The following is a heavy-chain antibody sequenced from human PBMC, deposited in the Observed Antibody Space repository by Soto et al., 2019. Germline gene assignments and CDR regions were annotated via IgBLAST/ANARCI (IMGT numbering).Heavy chain of an antibody. J-gene: IGHJ4*02. CDR2: ISGSGGST. D-gene: IGHD2-2*01. V-gene: IGHV3-23*01. Sequence: LRLSCAASGFTFSSYAMGWVRQAPGKGLEWVSAISGSGGSTYYADSVKGRFTISRDNSKNTLYLQMNSLRAEDTAVYYCAKPRYCSSTSCYYYFDYWGQGTLVTVSS. CDR3: AKPRYCSSTSCYYYFDY. CDR1: GFTFSSYA.